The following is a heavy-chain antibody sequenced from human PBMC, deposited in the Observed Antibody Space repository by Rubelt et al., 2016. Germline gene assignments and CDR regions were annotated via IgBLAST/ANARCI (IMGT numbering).Heavy chain of an antibody. Sequence: QVQLQESGPGLVKPSETLSLTCTVSGGSISSYYWSWIRQPPGKGLEWIGYIYYSGSTNYNPSLKIRVTISVDTSKNQFSLKLSSVTAADTAVYYCARSPYYDSSGSYYYGMDVWGQGTTVTVSS. CDR1: GGSISSYY. CDR3: ARSPYYDSSGSYYYGMDV. J-gene: IGHJ6*02. CDR2: IYYSGST. V-gene: IGHV4-59*01. D-gene: IGHD3-22*01.